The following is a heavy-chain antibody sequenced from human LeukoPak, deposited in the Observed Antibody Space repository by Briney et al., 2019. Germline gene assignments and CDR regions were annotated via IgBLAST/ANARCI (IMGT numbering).Heavy chain of an antibody. D-gene: IGHD3-22*01. V-gene: IGHV4-4*07. J-gene: IGHJ4*02. CDR2: IYTSGST. Sequence: SETLSLTCTVSGGSISSYYWSWIRQPAGKGLEWIGRIYTSGSTNYNPSLKSRVTMSVDASKNQFSLKLSSVTAADTAVYYCARAGYDSSGYYSPYYFDYWGQGTLVTVSS. CDR3: ARAGYDSSGYYSPYYFDY. CDR1: GGSISSYY.